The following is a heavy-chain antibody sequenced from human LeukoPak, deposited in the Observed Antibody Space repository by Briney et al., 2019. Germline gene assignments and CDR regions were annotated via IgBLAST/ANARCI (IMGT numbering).Heavy chain of an antibody. CDR2: IHCVDANI. V-gene: IGHV5-51*01. CDR1: GYSFTSYW. CDR3: ARLPPGYYGMDG. J-gene: IGHJ6*02. Sequence: ESLKISCQGSGYSFTSYWIGWVRHMPGKGPGWMGIIHCVDANIRYIPSFQGTVTISADKSVSSAYLQWMRLKASDTAMYYCARLPPGYYGMDGWGQGTTVTVSS.